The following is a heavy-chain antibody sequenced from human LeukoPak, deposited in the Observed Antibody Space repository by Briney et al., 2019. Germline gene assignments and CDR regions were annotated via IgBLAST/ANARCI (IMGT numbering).Heavy chain of an antibody. J-gene: IGHJ4*02. D-gene: IGHD5-12*01. Sequence: SVKVSCKASGGTFSSYAISWVRQAPGQGLEWMGGIIPIFGTANYAQKFQGRVTITADESTSTAYMELSSLRSEDTAVYYCAKGNGYSGYDAVHYFDYWGQGALVTVSS. CDR3: AKGNGYSGYDAVHYFDY. V-gene: IGHV1-69*13. CDR2: IIPIFGTA. CDR1: GGTFSSYA.